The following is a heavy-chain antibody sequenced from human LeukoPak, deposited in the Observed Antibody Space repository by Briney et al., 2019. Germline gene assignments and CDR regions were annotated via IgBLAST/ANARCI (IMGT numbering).Heavy chain of an antibody. D-gene: IGHD1-7*01. CDR1: GGSISSSSYY. V-gene: IGHV4-39*01. CDR2: IYYSGST. CDR3: ARSPSNWNYEGDAFDI. J-gene: IGHJ3*02. Sequence: TSQTLSLTCTVSGGSISSSSYYWGWIRQPPGKGLEWIGSIYYSGSTYYNPSLKSRVTMSVDTSKNQFSLKLSSVTAADTAVYYCARSPSNWNYEGDAFDIWGQGTMVTVSS.